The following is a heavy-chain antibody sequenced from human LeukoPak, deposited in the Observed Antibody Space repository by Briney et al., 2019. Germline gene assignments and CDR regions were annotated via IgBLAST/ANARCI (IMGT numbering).Heavy chain of an antibody. V-gene: IGHV4-34*01. CDR1: GGSFSGYY. CDR2: INHSGST. Sequence: SETLSLTCAVYGGSFSGYYWSWIRQPPGKGLEWIGEINHSGSTNYNPSLKSRVTISVDTSKNQFSLKLSSVTAADTAVYYCARELHCSGGSCSHDAFDIWGQGTMVTVSS. CDR3: ARELHCSGGSCSHDAFDI. D-gene: IGHD2-15*01. J-gene: IGHJ3*02.